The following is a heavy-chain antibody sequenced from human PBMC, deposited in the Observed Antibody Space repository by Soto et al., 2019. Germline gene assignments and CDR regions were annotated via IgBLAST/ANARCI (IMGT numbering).Heavy chain of an antibody. V-gene: IGHV4-59*01. CDR3: ARLTGGTYLIFYYYIGV. CDR1: GGSISGYY. J-gene: IGHJ6*03. CDR2: IYYSGTT. Sequence: QVQLQESGPGLVKPSETLSLTCTVSGGSISGYYWSWIRQAPGKGLEWIGYIYYSGTTNSDPSLTSRVTMSVDTSNNQFALKLSSVTTADTAVYYCARLTGGTYLIFYYYIGVWGKGTTVTVSS. D-gene: IGHD2-8*02.